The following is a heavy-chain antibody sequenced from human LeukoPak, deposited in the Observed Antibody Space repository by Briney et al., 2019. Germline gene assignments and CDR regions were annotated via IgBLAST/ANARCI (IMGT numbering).Heavy chain of an antibody. V-gene: IGHV1-69*13. J-gene: IGHJ4*02. CDR1: GGTFSSYA. CDR2: IIPIFGTA. Sequence: SVKVSCKASGGTFSSYAISWVRQPPGQGLEWMGGIIPIFGTANYAQKFQGRVTITADESTSTAYMELSSLRSEDTAVYYCARVFFEAFEGYCSSTSCPAPLDYWGQGTLVTVSS. D-gene: IGHD2-2*01. CDR3: ARVFFEAFEGYCSSTSCPAPLDY.